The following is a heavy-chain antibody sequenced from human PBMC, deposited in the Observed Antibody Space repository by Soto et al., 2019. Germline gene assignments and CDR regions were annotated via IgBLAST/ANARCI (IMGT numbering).Heavy chain of an antibody. J-gene: IGHJ3*02. Sequence: ASVKVSCKRSGYTGPGLSMPWVRQAPGKGLEWRGGCDPEDGETIYAQKCQGRVTMTEDTSTDTAYMELSSLRSEDTAVYYCATVRVAAAVNDAFDIWGQGTMVTV. CDR2: CDPEDGET. V-gene: IGHV1-24*01. D-gene: IGHD6-13*01. CDR3: ATVRVAAAVNDAFDI. CDR1: GYTGPGLS.